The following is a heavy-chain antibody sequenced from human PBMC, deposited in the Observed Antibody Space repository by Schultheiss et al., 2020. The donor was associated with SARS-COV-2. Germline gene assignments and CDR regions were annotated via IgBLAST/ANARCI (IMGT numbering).Heavy chain of an antibody. D-gene: IGHD3-10*01. J-gene: IGHJ6*02. CDR3: ARDRPGRQKNMVQGVIHNRTYYYYYGMDV. CDR2: IYYSGST. Sequence: SETLSLTCAVYGGSFSGYYWSWIRQPPGKGLEFIGTIYYSGSTYSNPSLKSRVTISVDTSKNQFSLKLSSVTAADTAVYYCARDRPGRQKNMVQGVIHNRTYYYYYGMDVWGQGTTVTVSS. V-gene: IGHV4-34*01. CDR1: GGSFSGYY.